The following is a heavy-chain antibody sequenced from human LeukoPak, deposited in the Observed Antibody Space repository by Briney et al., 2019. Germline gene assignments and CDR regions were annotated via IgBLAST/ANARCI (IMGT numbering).Heavy chain of an antibody. J-gene: IGHJ6*03. Sequence: SVKVSCKASGGTFSNFAISWVRQAPGQGLEWMGGIIPVFRTTNYPQKFQGRVTITADESTSTAYLELSSPTSEDTAVYYCARTVYSSDWGYYYYYMDVWGKGTTVTISS. CDR1: GGTFSNFA. CDR2: IIPVFRTT. D-gene: IGHD6-19*01. CDR3: ARTVYSSDWGYYYYYMDV. V-gene: IGHV1-69*13.